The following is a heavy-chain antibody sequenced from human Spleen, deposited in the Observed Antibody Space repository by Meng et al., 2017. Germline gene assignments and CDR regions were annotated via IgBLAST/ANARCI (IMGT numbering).Heavy chain of an antibody. Sequence: VQLTESGPGLVKPSGTPSLTCAVSGGSFSDYYWSWIRQPPGKGLEWIGEINHSGSTNYNPSLESRATISVDTSQNNLSLKLSSVTAADSAVYYCARGPTTMAHDFDYWGQGTLVTVSS. CDR3: ARGPTTMAHDFDY. CDR1: GGSFSDYY. CDR2: INHSGST. V-gene: IGHV4-34*01. J-gene: IGHJ4*02. D-gene: IGHD4-11*01.